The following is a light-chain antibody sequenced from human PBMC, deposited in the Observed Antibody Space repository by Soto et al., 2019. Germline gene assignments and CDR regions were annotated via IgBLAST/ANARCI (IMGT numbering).Light chain of an antibody. CDR2: EGN. Sequence: QSALTQPASVSGSPGQSITISCIGTSSDVGNYNLVSWYQQHPGKAPKLMIYEGNKRPSGVSNRFSLSKSGNTTSLTISGPQAEDEGEYKRSVYRVSSTCVVFGRDQADRP. CDR3: SVYRVSSTCVV. V-gene: IGLV2-23*01. CDR1: SSDVGNYNL. J-gene: IGLJ2*01.